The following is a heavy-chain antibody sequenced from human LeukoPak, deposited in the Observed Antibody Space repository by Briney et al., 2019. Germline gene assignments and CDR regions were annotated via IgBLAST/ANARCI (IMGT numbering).Heavy chain of an antibody. CDR2: ISYDGSNK. J-gene: IGHJ4*02. D-gene: IGHD3-9*01. Sequence: GGSLRLSCAASGFTFSSYAMHWVRQAPGKGLEWVAVISYDGSNKYYADSVKGRFTISRDNSKNTLYLQMNSLRAEDTAVYYCAGERVLRYFDWLPPPFDYWGQGTLVTVSS. CDR1: GFTFSSYA. V-gene: IGHV3-30-3*01. CDR3: AGERVLRYFDWLPPPFDY.